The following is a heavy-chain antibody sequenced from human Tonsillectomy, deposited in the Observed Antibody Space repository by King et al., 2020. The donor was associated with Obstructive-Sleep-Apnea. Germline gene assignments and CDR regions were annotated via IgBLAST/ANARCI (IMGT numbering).Heavy chain of an antibody. J-gene: IGHJ4*02. CDR2: ISGMVGST. Sequence: VQLVEAGGGLVQPGGSLRLSCAASGFTFSSYAMGWVRQAPGKGLDWVSAISGMVGSTYYADSVKGRFTISRDNSKNMLYLQSNSLRAEDTAVYYCAKENMVRGTDWGQGTLVTVSS. CDR1: GFTFSSYA. CDR3: AKENMVRGTD. V-gene: IGHV3-23*04. D-gene: IGHD3-10*01.